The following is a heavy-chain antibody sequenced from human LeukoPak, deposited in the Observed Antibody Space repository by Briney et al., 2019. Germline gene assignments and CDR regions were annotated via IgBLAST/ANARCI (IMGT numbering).Heavy chain of an antibody. CDR2: INHSGST. J-gene: IGHJ4*02. CDR1: GGSFSGYY. Sequence: SETLSLTCAVYGGSFSGYYWSWIRQPPGKGLEWIGEINHSGSTNYDPSLKSRVTISVDTSKNQFSLKLSSVTAADTAVYYCARGNYFNYWGQGTLVTVSS. V-gene: IGHV4-34*01. D-gene: IGHD5-24*01. CDR3: ARGNYFNY.